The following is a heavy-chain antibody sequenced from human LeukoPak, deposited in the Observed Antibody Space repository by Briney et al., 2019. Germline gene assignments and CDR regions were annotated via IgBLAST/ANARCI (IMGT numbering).Heavy chain of an antibody. CDR1: GGTFSSYA. D-gene: IGHD5-18*01. CDR3: ARVPRYSPYGMDV. CDR2: IIPIFGTA. Sequence: ASVNVSCKASGGTFSSYAISWVRQAPGQGLEWMGGIIPIFGTANYAQKFQGRVTITADESTSTAYMELSSLRSEDTAVYYCARVPRYSPYGMDVWGQGTTVTVSS. J-gene: IGHJ6*02. V-gene: IGHV1-69*13.